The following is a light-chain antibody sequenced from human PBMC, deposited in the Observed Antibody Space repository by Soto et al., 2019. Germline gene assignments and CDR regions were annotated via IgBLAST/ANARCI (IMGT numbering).Light chain of an antibody. J-gene: IGKJ1*01. CDR1: QSVSSN. CDR3: QQYNNWPPT. CDR2: GAS. Sequence: EIVITQSPATLSVSPVERATLSCRASQSVSSNLAWYEQKPGQAPRLLIYGASTRATGIPARFSGSGSGTEFTLTISSLQSEDFAVYYCQQYNNWPPTFGQGTKV. V-gene: IGKV3-15*01.